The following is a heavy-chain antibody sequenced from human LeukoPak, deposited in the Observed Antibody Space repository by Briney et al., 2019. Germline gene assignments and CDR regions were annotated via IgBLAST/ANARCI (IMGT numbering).Heavy chain of an antibody. CDR1: GYTFTAYY. J-gene: IGHJ4*02. CDR3: ARGRWIAVAGTLDAPDY. Sequence: ASVKVSCKSSGYTFTAYYIHWVRQAPGQGLEWMGWVNPNTGGTNYAQRFQGRVTMTRNTSITTAYMELSSLRSEDTAVYYCARGRWIAVAGTLDAPDYWGQGTLVTVSS. V-gene: IGHV1-2*02. D-gene: IGHD6-19*01. CDR2: VNPNTGGT.